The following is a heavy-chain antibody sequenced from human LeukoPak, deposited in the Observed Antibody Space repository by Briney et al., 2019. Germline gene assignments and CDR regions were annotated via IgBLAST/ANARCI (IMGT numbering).Heavy chain of an antibody. V-gene: IGHV1-69*04. Sequence: SVKVSCKASGGTFISYAISWVRQAPGQGLEWMGRIIPILGIANYAQKFQGRVTITADKSTSTAYMELSSLRSEDTAVYYCARDLGFYYGSGSYSWAPFDYWGQGTLVTVSS. D-gene: IGHD3-10*01. CDR1: GGTFISYA. CDR2: IIPILGIA. J-gene: IGHJ4*02. CDR3: ARDLGFYYGSGSYSWAPFDY.